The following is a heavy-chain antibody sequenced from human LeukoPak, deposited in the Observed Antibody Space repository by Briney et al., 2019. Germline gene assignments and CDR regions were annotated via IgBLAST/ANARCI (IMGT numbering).Heavy chain of an antibody. V-gene: IGHV1-2*02. CDR3: AGLITQWLAYFDY. CDR2: INPDNGAT. Sequence: ASVTVSCKASGYIFTNFYLHWMRQAPGQGFEWIGWINPDNGATDSAQKFQGRVTMTRDTSINTIYMDLSNLRSDDTAVYYCAGLITQWLAYFDYWGQGTLVTVSS. D-gene: IGHD6-19*01. J-gene: IGHJ4*02. CDR1: GYIFTNFY.